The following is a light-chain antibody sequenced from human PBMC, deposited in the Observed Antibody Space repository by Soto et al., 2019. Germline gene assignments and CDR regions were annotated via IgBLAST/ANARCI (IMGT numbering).Light chain of an antibody. Sequence: DIQMTQPPSSLSASVGARVTITCRASQSITSCLNWYQQKPGKAPKLLIYGASSLPSGVPSMFSGSGSGTEYTLTNSSMQHDEFVTYCCRQIYRIHLTVGGGPKVEIK. CDR1: QSITSC. J-gene: IGKJ4*01. CDR2: GAS. V-gene: IGKV1-39*01. CDR3: RQIYRIHLT.